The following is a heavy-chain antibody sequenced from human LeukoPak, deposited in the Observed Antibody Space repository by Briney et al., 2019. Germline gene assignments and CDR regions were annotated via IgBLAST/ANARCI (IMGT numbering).Heavy chain of an antibody. CDR2: INYSATT. J-gene: IGHJ3*01. CDR3: ARTTVTSLGAFDF. V-gene: IGHV4-31*03. D-gene: IGHD4-17*01. Sequence: SETLSLTCTVSGDSISSGGYFWSWIRQHPGKGLVWIGYINYSATTYYNPSLKSRLTMSVDTSKNQFSLKLSSVTAADTAVYYCARTTVTSLGAFDFWGRGTMITVSS. CDR1: GDSISSGGYF.